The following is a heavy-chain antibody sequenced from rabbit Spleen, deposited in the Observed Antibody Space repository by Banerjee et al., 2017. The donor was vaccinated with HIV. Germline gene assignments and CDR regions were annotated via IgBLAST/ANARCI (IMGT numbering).Heavy chain of an antibody. Sequence: QSLEESGGGLVKPGASLTLTCTASEFSFSSTYWICWVRQAPGKGLEWIACIDTVDGDTDYATWPKGRFTISKTSSTTVTLQMTSLTAADTATYFCATDIYGYGGFNLWGPGTLVTVS. CDR2: IDTVDGDT. D-gene: IGHD6-1*01. V-gene: IGHV1S40*01. CDR1: EFSFSSTYW. CDR3: ATDIYGYGGFNL. J-gene: IGHJ4*01.